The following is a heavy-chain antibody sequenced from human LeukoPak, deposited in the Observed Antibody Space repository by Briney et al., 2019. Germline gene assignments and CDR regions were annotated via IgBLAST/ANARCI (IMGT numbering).Heavy chain of an antibody. CDR1: GLSFSNYA. CDR3: VKRTGLYFDY. J-gene: IGHJ4*02. D-gene: IGHD1-1*01. Sequence: PGGSLRLSCSASGLSFSNYAMHWVRQAPGKGLEYVSAISSNGGSTYNADSVKGRFTISRDNSKNTVYLQMSSLRPEDTALYYCVKRTGLYFDYWGQGTLVTVSS. V-gene: IGHV3-64D*09. CDR2: ISSNGGST.